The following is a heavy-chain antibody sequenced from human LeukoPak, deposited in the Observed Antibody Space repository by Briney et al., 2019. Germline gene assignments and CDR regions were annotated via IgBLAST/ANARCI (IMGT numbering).Heavy chain of an antibody. CDR3: ARVGVVVVPAAFDY. D-gene: IGHD2-2*01. CDR2: ISYDGSNK. Sequence: GRSLRLSCAASGFTFSSYGMHWVRQAPGKGLEWVAVISYDGSNKYYADSVKGRFTISRDNSKNTLYLQMNSLRAEDTAVYYCARVGVVVVPAAFDYWGQGTLVTVSS. J-gene: IGHJ4*02. V-gene: IGHV3-30*03. CDR1: GFTFSSYG.